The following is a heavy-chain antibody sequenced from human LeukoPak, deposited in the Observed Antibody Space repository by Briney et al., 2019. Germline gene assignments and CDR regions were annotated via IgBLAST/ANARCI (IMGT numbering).Heavy chain of an antibody. CDR1: GFTFSSYS. V-gene: IGHV3-48*01. CDR3: ARAAENYGGRFDS. D-gene: IGHD3-16*01. Sequence: PGGSLRLSCAASGFTFSSYSMNWVRQAPGKGLEWFSYISSSSSTIYYADSVKGRVTISIDNSKNSLYLQMNSLRAEDTAVYYCARAAENYGGRFDSWGQGTLVTVSS. CDR2: ISSSSSTI. J-gene: IGHJ4*02.